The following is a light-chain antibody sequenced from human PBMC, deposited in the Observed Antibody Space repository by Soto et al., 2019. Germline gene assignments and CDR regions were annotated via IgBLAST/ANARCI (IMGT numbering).Light chain of an antibody. CDR1: QTVSSSYY. CDR3: QQYVTSPPGYT. Sequence: EVVLTQSPGTLSLSPGERATLSCRTSQTVSSSYYLAWYQQKPGQAPRLFIYGASNRASGVPDRFSSGWSGTDFALTISRLEPEDFAVYYCQQYVTSPPGYTFGQGTELRIK. V-gene: IGKV3-20*01. J-gene: IGKJ2*01. CDR2: GAS.